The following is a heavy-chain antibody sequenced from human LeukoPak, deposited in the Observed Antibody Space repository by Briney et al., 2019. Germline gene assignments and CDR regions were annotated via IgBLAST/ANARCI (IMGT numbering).Heavy chain of an antibody. CDR2: ISSSSSYI. D-gene: IGHD4-11*01. CDR1: GITFSSYS. J-gene: IGHJ4*02. CDR3: ARGSRDDYSNPPFDH. Sequence: PGGSLRLSCAASGITFSSYSMNWVRQAPGKGLEWVSSISSSSSYIYYADSVKGRFTISRDNAKNSLYLQMNSLRAEDTAVYYCARGSRDDYSNPPFDHWGQGTLVTVSS. V-gene: IGHV3-21*01.